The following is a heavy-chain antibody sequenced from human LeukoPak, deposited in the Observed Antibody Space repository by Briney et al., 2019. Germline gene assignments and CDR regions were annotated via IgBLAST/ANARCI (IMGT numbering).Heavy chain of an antibody. Sequence: GASVTVSCTASGYTFTSYAMNWVRQAPGQGLEWMGWININTGNPTYAQGFTGRFVFSLDTSVSTAYLQISSLKAEDTAVYYCATTVTTDFDYWGQGTLVTVSS. J-gene: IGHJ4*02. V-gene: IGHV7-4-1*02. CDR2: ININTGNP. D-gene: IGHD4-17*01. CDR3: ATTVTTDFDY. CDR1: GYTFTSYA.